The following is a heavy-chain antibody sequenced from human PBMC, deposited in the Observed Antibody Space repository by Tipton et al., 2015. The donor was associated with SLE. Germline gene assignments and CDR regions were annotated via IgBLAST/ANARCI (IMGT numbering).Heavy chain of an antibody. J-gene: IGHJ4*02. V-gene: IGHV4-59*01. CDR1: GGSISRYY. CDR3: ARDYGDYFDY. D-gene: IGHD4-17*01. CDR2: IFYSGST. Sequence: TLSLTCTVSGGSISRYYWNWIRQPPGKGLEWIGYIFYSGSTNCSPSLRSRVTISVDTSKNQFSLKLTSVTAADTAVYYCARDYGDYFDYRGQGTLVAVSS.